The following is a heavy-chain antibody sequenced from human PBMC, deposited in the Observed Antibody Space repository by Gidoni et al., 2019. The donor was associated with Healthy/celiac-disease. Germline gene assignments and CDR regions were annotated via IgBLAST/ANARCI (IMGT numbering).Heavy chain of an antibody. CDR3: AREGGGYVFWSGYYTCQNFDY. CDR2: IWYDGRNK. V-gene: IGHV3-33*01. J-gene: IGHJ4*02. D-gene: IGHD3-3*01. Sequence: RQAPGKGLEWVAVIWYDGRNKYYADSVKCRFTISRDNSKNTLYLQMNSLRAEDTALYYCAREGGGYVFWSGYYTCQNFDYWGQGALVTVSS.